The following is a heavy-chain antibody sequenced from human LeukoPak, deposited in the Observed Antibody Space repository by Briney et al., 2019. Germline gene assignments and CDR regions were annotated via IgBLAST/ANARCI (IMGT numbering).Heavy chain of an antibody. CDR2: IYYSGST. Sequence: ASETLSLTCTVSGGSISTYYWSWIRQPPGKGLEWIGYIYYSGSTNYNPSLKSRVTISVDTSKNQFSLKLSSVTAADTAVYYCATDEMFPFDIWGQGTMVTVSS. V-gene: IGHV4-59*01. D-gene: IGHD5-24*01. CDR3: ATDEMFPFDI. CDR1: GGSISTYY. J-gene: IGHJ3*02.